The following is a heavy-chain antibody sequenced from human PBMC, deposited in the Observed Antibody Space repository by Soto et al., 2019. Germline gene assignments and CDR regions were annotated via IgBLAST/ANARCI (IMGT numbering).Heavy chain of an antibody. CDR1: GFTFSSYA. J-gene: IGHJ4*02. CDR3: AKEFCRWFGESYPGAFDY. D-gene: IGHD3-10*01. CDR2: ISGSGGST. Sequence: EVQLLESGGGLVQPGGSLRLSCAASGFTFSSYAMSWVRQAPGKGLEWVSAISGSGGSTYYADSVKGRFTISRDNSRNELYLQMNSLRAEDTAVYYCAKEFCRWFGESYPGAFDYWGQGTLVTVSS. V-gene: IGHV3-23*01.